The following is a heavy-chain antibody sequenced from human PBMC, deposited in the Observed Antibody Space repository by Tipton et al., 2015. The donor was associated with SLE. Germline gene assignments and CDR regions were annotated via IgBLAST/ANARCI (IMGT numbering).Heavy chain of an antibody. CDR2: ISSGSRYI. Sequence: GSLRLSCAASGFTFSSYSMNWVRQAPGKGLEWVSSISSGSRYIYYTDSVKGRFTISRDNAKKSLYLQMNSLRAEDTAVYYCAKDLARSIDYWGQGTLVTVSS. CDR1: GFTFSSYS. J-gene: IGHJ4*02. D-gene: IGHD3-16*01. CDR3: AKDLARSIDY. V-gene: IGHV3-21*01.